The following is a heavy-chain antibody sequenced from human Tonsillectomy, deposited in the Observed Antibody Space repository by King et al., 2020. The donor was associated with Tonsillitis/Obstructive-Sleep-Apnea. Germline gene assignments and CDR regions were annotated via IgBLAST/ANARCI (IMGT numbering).Heavy chain of an antibody. J-gene: IGHJ4*02. V-gene: IGHV3-9*01. CDR1: GFTFDDYA. Sequence: VQLVESGGGLVQPGRSLRLSCAASGFTFDDYAMHWVRQAPGKGLEWVSGISWNSGSIGYADSVKGRFTISRDNAKNSLYLQMNSPRAEDTALYYCAKDKTRLLEWVGTYAVDYWGQGTLVTVSS. CDR2: ISWNSGSI. CDR3: AKDKTRLLEWVGTYAVDY. D-gene: IGHD3-3*01.